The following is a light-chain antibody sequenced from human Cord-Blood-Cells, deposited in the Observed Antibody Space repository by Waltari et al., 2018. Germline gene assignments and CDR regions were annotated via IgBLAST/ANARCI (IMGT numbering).Light chain of an antibody. J-gene: IGLJ1*01. CDR2: DVS. CDR1: SSDVGGYNH. V-gene: IGLV2-14*01. Sequence: QSALTQPASVSGSPGHSITIPCTGTSSDVGGYNHVTWYQQHPGKAPKLMIYDVSNRPSGVSNRFSGSKSGNTASLTISGLQAEDEADYYCSSYTSSSTLVFGTGTKVTVL. CDR3: SSYTSSSTLV.